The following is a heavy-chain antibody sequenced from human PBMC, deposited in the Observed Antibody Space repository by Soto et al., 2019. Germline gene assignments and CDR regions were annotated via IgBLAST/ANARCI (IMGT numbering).Heavy chain of an antibody. D-gene: IGHD2-2*01. Sequence: QVQLVQSGAEVKKPESSVKVSCKTSGGTFVRHVISWVRQAPGQGPEWMGKINPLSGIPNYAQKFQDRVTFTADTDSSTAYMELSSLRSDDTAVYSCAAPACAATWCSPSHNSDHWGQGTLVTGSS. CDR1: GGTFVRHV. CDR2: INPLSGIP. V-gene: IGHV1-69*09. J-gene: IGHJ4*02. CDR3: AAPACAATWCSPSHNSDH.